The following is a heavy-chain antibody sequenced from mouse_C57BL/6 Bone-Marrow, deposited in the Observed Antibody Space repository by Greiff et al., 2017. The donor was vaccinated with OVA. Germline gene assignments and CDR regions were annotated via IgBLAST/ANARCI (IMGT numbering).Heavy chain of an antibody. CDR2: IYPGNSDT. Sequence: LQQSGTVLARPGASVKMSCKTSGYTFTSYWMHWVKQRPGQGLEWVGAIYPGNSDTSYNQKFKGKAKLTAVTSASTAYMELSSLTNEDSAVYYCTTVYDYALFAYWGQGTLVTVSA. J-gene: IGHJ3*01. D-gene: IGHD2-4*01. V-gene: IGHV1-5*01. CDR1: GYTFTSYW. CDR3: TTVYDYALFAY.